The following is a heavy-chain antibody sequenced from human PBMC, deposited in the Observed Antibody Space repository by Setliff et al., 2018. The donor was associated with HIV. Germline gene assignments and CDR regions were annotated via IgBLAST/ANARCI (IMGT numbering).Heavy chain of an antibody. Sequence: SETLSLTCTVSRASISSGGYYWSWIRQRPGEGLEWIGYIYYSGNTFYNPSLKSRLTMSVDPSKNQFSLRLNSVTAADTAVYYCARSKIYDGDYFDYWGQGTLVTVSS. CDR1: RASISSGGYY. CDR2: IYYSGNT. CDR3: ARSKIYDGDYFDY. D-gene: IGHD5-12*01. J-gene: IGHJ4*02. V-gene: IGHV4-31*03.